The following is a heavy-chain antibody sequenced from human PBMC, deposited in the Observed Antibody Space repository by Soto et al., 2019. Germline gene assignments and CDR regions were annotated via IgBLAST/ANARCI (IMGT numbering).Heavy chain of an antibody. V-gene: IGHV2-70*01. J-gene: IGHJ6*02. CDR3: ARMLARRGYYGSFFYYGMYV. CDR2: IDWDGDK. D-gene: IGHD3-22*01. CDR1: GFSLTTTGMS. Sequence: SGPTLVNPTHTLTLTCTCSGFSLTTTGMSVSWIRQPPGKALEWLAFIDWDGDKHYTTSLKTRLTLSRDTTKNQVVLTMTNMDPVDTATYFCARMLARRGYYGSFFYYGMYVWGRGTPVIVS.